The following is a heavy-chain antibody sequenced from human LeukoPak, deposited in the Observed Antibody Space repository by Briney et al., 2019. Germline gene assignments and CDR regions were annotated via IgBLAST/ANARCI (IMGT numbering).Heavy chain of an antibody. J-gene: IGHJ4*02. CDR2: IIPIFGTA. Sequence: GASVKVSCKASGGTFSSYAISWVRQAPGQGLEWMGGIIPIFGTANYAQKLQGRVTITADESTSTAYMELSSLRAEDTAVYYCAKDYNRGLPDYWGQGTLVIVSS. D-gene: IGHD2-21*01. CDR3: AKDYNRGLPDY. V-gene: IGHV1-69*13. CDR1: GGTFSSYA.